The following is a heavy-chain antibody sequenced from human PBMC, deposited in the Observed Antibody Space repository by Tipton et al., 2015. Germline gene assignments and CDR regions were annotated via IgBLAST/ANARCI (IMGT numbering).Heavy chain of an antibody. CDR3: ARDDGCCSGGSCYNPSYFDS. CDR2: IQYSGST. V-gene: IGHV4-59*12. D-gene: IGHD2-15*01. J-gene: IGHJ4*02. CDR1: SDSISKYY. Sequence: GLVKPSETLSLTCSVSSDSISKYYWSWIRQPPGKELEWIGYIQYSGSTNYNPSLKSRVTISVDTSKTQFSLRLTSVSAADTAIYYCARDDGCCSGGSCYNPSYFDSWGQGTLVTVSS.